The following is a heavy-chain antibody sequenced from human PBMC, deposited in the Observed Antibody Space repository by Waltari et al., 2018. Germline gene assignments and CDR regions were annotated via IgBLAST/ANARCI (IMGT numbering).Heavy chain of an antibody. J-gene: IGHJ4*02. D-gene: IGHD6-13*01. CDR1: GGSFRGYY. V-gene: IGHV4-34*01. Sequence: QVQLQQWGAGLLKPSESLSRTCAVYGGSFRGYYWSWIRQPPGKGLEWIGELNHSGSTNYSPSLKGRVTISVDTSKNQFSLKMSTVTAADTAVYYCARSRRVYSDYWGQGTLVTVSS. CDR3: ARSRRVYSDY. CDR2: LNHSGST.